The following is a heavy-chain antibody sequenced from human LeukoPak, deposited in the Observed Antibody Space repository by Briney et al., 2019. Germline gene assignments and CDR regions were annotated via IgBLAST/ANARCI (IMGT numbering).Heavy chain of an antibody. J-gene: IGHJ4*02. CDR1: GGSISSSNW. CDR2: IYHSGST. CDR3: ARLMGELSARRRFDY. D-gene: IGHD3-16*02. Sequence: PSETLSLTCAVSGGSISSSNWWSGVRQPPGKGLECIGEIYHSGSTNYNPSLKSRVTISVDTSKNQFSRKLSSVTAADTSVYYCARLMGELSARRRFDYWRQGTLVTVSS. V-gene: IGHV4-4*02.